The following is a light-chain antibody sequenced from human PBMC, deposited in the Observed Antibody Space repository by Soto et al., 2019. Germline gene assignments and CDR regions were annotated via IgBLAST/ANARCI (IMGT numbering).Light chain of an antibody. V-gene: IGLV2-23*01. J-gene: IGLJ1*01. CDR3: CSYAGYNTYV. CDR1: SSDVGGYHY. CDR2: EGT. Sequence: QSALTQPASVSGSPGQSITISCTGTSSDVGGYHYVSWYQQLPGKAPKLMIYEGTKRPSGVSNRFSGSTSGNMASLTISGLQADDQTDYYCCSYAGYNTYVFGTGTKLTVL.